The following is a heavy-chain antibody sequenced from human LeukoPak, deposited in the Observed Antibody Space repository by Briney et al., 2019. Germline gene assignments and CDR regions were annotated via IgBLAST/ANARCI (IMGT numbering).Heavy chain of an antibody. V-gene: IGHV4-61*02. CDR2: IYTSGST. CDR3: ARHGPIRFLAPRGGWFDP. J-gene: IGHJ5*02. D-gene: IGHD3-3*01. CDR1: GGSISSGSYY. Sequence: PSETLSLTCTVSGGSISSGSYYWSWIRQPAGKGLEWIGRIYTSGSTNYNPSLKSRVTISVDTSKNQFSLKLSSVTAADTAVYYCARHGPIRFLAPRGGWFDPWGQGTLVTVSS.